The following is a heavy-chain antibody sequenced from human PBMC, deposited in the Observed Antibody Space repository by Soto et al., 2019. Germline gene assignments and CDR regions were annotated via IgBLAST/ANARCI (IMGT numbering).Heavy chain of an antibody. J-gene: IGHJ4*02. CDR1: CCSITSCA. D-gene: IGHD3-9*01. Sequence: SDTLPLTRTDSCCSITSCAWSWIRQPPGKGLEWIGYIYYSGSTNYNPSLKSRVTISVDTSKNQFSLKLSSVTAADTAVYYCARHSPDFDWLSQFDYWGQGTLVTVS. V-gene: IGHV4-59*08. CDR2: IYYSGST. CDR3: ARHSPDFDWLSQFDY.